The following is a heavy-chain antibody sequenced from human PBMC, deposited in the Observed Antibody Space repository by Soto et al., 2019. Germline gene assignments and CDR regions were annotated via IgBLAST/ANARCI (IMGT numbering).Heavy chain of an antibody. V-gene: IGHV3-9*01. CDR1: GFTFDDYA. D-gene: IGHD2-2*02. CDR3: AKGVGSSGYCSSTSCYKSEVGYYYYMDV. Sequence: GGSLRLSCAASGFTFDDYAMHWVRQAPGKGLEWVSGISWNSGSIGYADSVKGRFTISRDNAKNSLYLQMNSLRAEDTALYYCAKGVGSSGYCSSTSCYKSEVGYYYYMDVWGKGTTVTVSS. J-gene: IGHJ6*03. CDR2: ISWNSGSI.